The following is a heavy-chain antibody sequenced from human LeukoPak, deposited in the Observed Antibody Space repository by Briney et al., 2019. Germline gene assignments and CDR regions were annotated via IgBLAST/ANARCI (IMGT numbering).Heavy chain of an antibody. Sequence: GGSLRLCCAASGFNCSSYAMSWVRQAPGKGLEWVSAISGSGGSTYYADSVKGRFTISRDNSKNTLYLQMNSLTAEDTAVYYCAKDRSSGFYYFDYWGQGTLVTVSS. CDR3: AKDRSSGFYYFDY. J-gene: IGHJ4*02. CDR1: GFNCSSYA. V-gene: IGHV3-23*01. D-gene: IGHD6-19*01. CDR2: ISGSGGST.